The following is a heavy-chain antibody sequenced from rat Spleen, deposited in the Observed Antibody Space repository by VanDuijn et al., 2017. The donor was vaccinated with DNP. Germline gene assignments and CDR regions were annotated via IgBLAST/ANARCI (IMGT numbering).Heavy chain of an antibody. V-gene: IGHV5S10*01. Sequence: EVQLVESGGGLVQPGRSLRLSCAASGFSISNYNMAWVRQAPKKGLEWVATISIRGTRTSYPDSVKGRFTISRDNAKSSLYLQMNSLRSEDTATYYCARQRVMYTTATGFAYWGQGTLVTVSS. CDR3: ARQRVMYTTATGFAY. CDR2: ISIRGTRT. CDR1: GFSISNYN. D-gene: IGHD1-6*01. J-gene: IGHJ3*01.